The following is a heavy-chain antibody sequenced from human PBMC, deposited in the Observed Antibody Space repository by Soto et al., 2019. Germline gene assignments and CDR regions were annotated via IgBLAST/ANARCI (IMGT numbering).Heavy chain of an antibody. D-gene: IGHD5-12*01. CDR2: IYHSGST. V-gene: IGHV4-31*03. Sequence: QVQLQESGPGLVKPSQTLSLTCTVSGGSISSGGYYWSWIRQHPGKGLEWIGYIYHSGSTYYNPSLKSRVTRSVDTPKNQLSLKLSSVTAADTAVYYCARSDGYNYVGADYWGQGTLVTVSS. CDR3: ARSDGYNYVGADY. J-gene: IGHJ4*02. CDR1: GGSISSGGYY.